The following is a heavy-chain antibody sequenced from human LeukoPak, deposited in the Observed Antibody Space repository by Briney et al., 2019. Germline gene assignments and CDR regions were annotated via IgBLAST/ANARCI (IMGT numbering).Heavy chain of an antibody. Sequence: SETLSLTCTVSGGSISSYYWSWIRQPPGKGLERIGYIYYSGSTNYNPSLKSRVTISVDTSKNQFSLKLSSVTAADTAVYYCARHGAAYVRSPKSFYYSGQGTLVTVSS. CDR2: IYYSGST. J-gene: IGHJ4*02. CDR1: GGSISSYY. CDR3: ARHGAAYVRSPKSFYY. D-gene: IGHD2-21*01. V-gene: IGHV4-59*08.